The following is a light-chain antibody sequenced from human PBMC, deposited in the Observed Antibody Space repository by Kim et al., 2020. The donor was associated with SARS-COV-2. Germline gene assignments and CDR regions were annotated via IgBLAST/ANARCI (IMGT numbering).Light chain of an antibody. J-gene: IGKJ1*01. CDR1: QSLISGDGNSY. CDR3: MQVRHWPWT. Sequence: PAHVSCRASQSLISGDGNSYLTWFQHRPGQSPRRLMYMVSNRDSGVPDRYSGRGSGADFTLEISGVEAEDVGVYYCMQVRHWPWTFGQGTKVDIK. V-gene: IGKV2-30*01. CDR2: MVS.